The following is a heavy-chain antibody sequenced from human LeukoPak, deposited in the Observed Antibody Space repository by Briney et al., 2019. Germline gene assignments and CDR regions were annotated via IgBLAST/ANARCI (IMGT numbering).Heavy chain of an antibody. CDR3: ARHVYGIYYYYCYMDV. Sequence: SETLSLTCTVSGGSISSNNYYWGWIRQPPGKGLEWIGSIYYGGSTYYNPSLKSRVTISVDTSKNQFSLKLSSVTAADTAVYYCARHVYGIYYYYCYMDVWGKGTTVTVSS. CDR1: GGSISSNNYY. CDR2: IYYGGST. V-gene: IGHV4-39*01. J-gene: IGHJ6*03. D-gene: IGHD5/OR15-5a*01.